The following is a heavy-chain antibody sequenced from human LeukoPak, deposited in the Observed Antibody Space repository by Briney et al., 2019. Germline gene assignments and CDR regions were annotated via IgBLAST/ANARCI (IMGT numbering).Heavy chain of an antibody. CDR3: ARVETGTPLFDY. V-gene: IGHV1-2*02. CDR1: GYTFTGYY. CDR2: INPNSGGT. D-gene: IGHD1-1*01. J-gene: IGHJ4*02. Sequence: ASVKVSCKASGYTFTGYYMHWVRRAPGQGLEWMGWINPNSGGTNYAQKFQGRVTMTRDTSISTAYMELSRLRSDDTAVYYCARVETGTPLFDYWGQGTLVTVSS.